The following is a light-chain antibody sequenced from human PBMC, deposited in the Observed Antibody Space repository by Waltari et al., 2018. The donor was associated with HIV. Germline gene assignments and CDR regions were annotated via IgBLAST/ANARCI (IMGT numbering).Light chain of an antibody. Sequence: SVLTKPAAASGTPGQSVTFPCSGSSSNIGHNYVYLYQQLSGTAPKVLIYRSNQRPSGVPDRFSGSKSGTSASLAISGLRSEDEADYYCAAWDDSLSGPVFGGGTKVTVL. J-gene: IGLJ3*02. CDR3: AAWDDSLSGPV. CDR2: RSN. V-gene: IGLV1-47*01. CDR1: SSNIGHNY.